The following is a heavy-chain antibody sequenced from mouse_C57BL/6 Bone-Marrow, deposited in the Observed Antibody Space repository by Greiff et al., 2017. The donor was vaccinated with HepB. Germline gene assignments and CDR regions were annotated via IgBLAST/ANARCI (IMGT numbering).Heavy chain of an antibody. Sequence: EVQLQQSGPELVKPGASVKISCKASGYTFTDYYMNWVKQSHGKSLEWIGDINPNNGGTSYNQKFKGKATLTVDKSSSTAYMELRSLTSEDSAVYYCASPFYYDFYWYFDVWGTGTTVTVSS. V-gene: IGHV1-26*01. CDR3: ASPFYYDFYWYFDV. CDR1: GYTFTDYY. CDR2: INPNNGGT. D-gene: IGHD2-4*01. J-gene: IGHJ1*03.